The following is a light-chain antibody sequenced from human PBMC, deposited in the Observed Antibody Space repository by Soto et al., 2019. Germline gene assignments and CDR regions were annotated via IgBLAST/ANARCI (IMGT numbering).Light chain of an antibody. CDR2: AAS. Sequence: DIQMTQSPSSLSASVGDRVTITCRASQSISSYLNWYQQKPGKAPKLLIYAASSLQSGVPSRFSGSGSGTDFTLTISSLQPEDFATYYCQKYNSAPLFTFGPGTKVDIK. V-gene: IGKV1-39*01. CDR3: QKYNSAPLFT. CDR1: QSISSY. J-gene: IGKJ3*01.